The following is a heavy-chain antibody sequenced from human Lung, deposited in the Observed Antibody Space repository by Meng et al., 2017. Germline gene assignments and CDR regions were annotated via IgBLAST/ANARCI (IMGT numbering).Heavy chain of an antibody. Sequence: SCTVSGGSISSSSYYWGWIRQPPGKGLEWIGSIYYSGSTYYNPSLKSRVTISVDTSKNQFSLKLSSVTAADTAVYYCARDPRVYDSSGYPTGEWGYWGQGTLVTVSS. CDR3: ARDPRVYDSSGYPTGEWGY. CDR2: IYYSGST. V-gene: IGHV4-39*07. D-gene: IGHD3-22*01. CDR1: GGSISSSSYY. J-gene: IGHJ4*02.